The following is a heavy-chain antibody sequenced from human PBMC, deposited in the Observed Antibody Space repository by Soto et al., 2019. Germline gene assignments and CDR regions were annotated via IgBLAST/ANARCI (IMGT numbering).Heavy chain of an antibody. CDR1: GGSMSNYY. J-gene: IGHJ5*02. D-gene: IGHD2-15*01. CDR2: IYYSGST. V-gene: IGHV4-59*01. Sequence: PSETLSLTCTVSGGSMSNYYWSWIRQSPGKGLEWIGYIYYSGSTNYNPSLKSRVTISADTSKNQFSLRLGSVTAADTAVYYCGRSFAVAAPLDPRGQGTLVTVSS. CDR3: GRSFAVAAPLDP.